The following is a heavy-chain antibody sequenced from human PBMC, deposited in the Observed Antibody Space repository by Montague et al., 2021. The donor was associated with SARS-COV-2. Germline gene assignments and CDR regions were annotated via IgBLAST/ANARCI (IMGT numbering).Heavy chain of an antibody. J-gene: IGHJ3*02. CDR2: IYYTGST. CDR1: GVSISSAHYC. D-gene: IGHD3-10*01. CDR3: ARHITGSGNAFDI. V-gene: IGHV4-39*01. Sequence: SETLSLTCTVSGVSISSAHYCWGWVRQTPGKGLEWIGSIYYTGSTYYNPSLKSRVTISVDTSKNQFSLKLSSVTAADTAVYYCARHITGSGNAFDIWGQGTMVTVSS.